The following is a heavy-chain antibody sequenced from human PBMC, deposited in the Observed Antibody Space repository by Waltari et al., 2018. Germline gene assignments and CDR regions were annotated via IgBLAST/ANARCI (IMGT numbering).Heavy chain of an antibody. CDR3: ARLPEKIAARNWYFDL. CDR2: INHIGST. V-gene: IGHV4-34*01. J-gene: IGHJ2*01. Sequence: QVQLQQWGAGLLKHSETLSLTCAVYGGSFSGYYWSWIRQPPGEGLEWIGEINHIGSTNYNPAISSRVTISGDTSKNQFALKRISWTAADTAVYYCARLPEKIAARNWYFDLWGRGTLVTVSS. CDR1: GGSFSGYY. D-gene: IGHD6-6*01.